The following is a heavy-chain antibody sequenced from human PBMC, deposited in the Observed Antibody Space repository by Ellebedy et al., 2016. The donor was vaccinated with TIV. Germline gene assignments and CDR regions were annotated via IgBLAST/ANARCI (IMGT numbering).Heavy chain of an antibody. Sequence: MPSETLSLTCTVSGDSISSTVYYWGWSRQPQGMGLVWIGHAFYTGNTSYNPSLKSRVTISVDKYKSQFSLSLSSVTAADTAVYYCASDSRSWSHIPYWGQGILVTVSS. J-gene: IGHJ4*02. D-gene: IGHD6-13*01. CDR2: AFYTGNT. V-gene: IGHV4-61*05. CDR1: GDSISSTVYY. CDR3: ASDSRSWSHIPY.